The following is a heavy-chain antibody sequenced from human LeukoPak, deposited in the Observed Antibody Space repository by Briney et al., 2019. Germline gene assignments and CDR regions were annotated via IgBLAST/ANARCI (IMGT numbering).Heavy chain of an antibody. D-gene: IGHD3-22*01. V-gene: IGHV3-66*01. CDR2: IDTGGST. Sequence: PGGSLRLSCAASGFTVNSNYMSWVRQAPGKGLEWVSVIDTGGSTYYADSVKGRFTISRDNSKNTVYLQMTSLRAEDTAVYYCAKTYYYDSSGYYYLEWFDPWGQGTLVTVSS. J-gene: IGHJ5*02. CDR3: AKTYYYDSSGYYYLEWFDP. CDR1: GFTVNSNY.